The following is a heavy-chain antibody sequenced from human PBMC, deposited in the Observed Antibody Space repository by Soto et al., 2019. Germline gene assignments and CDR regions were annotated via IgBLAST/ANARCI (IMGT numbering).Heavy chain of an antibody. CDR2: IIPIFGTA. CDR1: GCTFSSYA. CDR3: AARDCGGDCYLNRFDY. Sequence: GASVKVSCKASGCTFSSYAISWVRQAPGKGLEWMGGIIPIFGTANYAQKFQGRVTITADESTSTAYMELSSLRSEDTAVYYCAARDCGGDCYLNRFDYWGQGTLVTVSS. D-gene: IGHD2-21*02. V-gene: IGHV1-69*13. J-gene: IGHJ4*02.